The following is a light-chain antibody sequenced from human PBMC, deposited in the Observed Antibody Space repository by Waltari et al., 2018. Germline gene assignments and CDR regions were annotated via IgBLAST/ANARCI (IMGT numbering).Light chain of an antibody. J-gene: IGKJ1*01. V-gene: IGKV1-27*01. CDR2: AAS. CDR3: QKYNSAPWT. CDR1: QGNSNY. Sequence: DIQMTPSPSSLSASVGDRGTITCRASQGNSNYLAWYPQKPGKVPQLLIYAASTLQSGVPSRFSGSVSVTDFTLTISSLQPEDVATYYCQKYNSAPWTFGQGTKVEIK.